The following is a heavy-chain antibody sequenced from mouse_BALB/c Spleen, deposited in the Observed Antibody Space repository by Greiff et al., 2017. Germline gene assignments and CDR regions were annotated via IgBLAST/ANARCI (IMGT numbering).Heavy chain of an antibody. D-gene: IGHD2-14*01. CDR1: GYTFTDYN. Sequence: SGPELVKPGASVKISCKASGYTFTDYNMHWVKQSHGKSLEWIGYIYPYNGGTGYNQKFKSKATLTVDNSSSTAYMELRSLTSEDSAVYYCARSTAYYRYDGAMDYWGQGTSVTVSS. CDR2: IYPYNGGT. V-gene: IGHV1S29*02. J-gene: IGHJ4*01. CDR3: ARSTAYYRYDGAMDY.